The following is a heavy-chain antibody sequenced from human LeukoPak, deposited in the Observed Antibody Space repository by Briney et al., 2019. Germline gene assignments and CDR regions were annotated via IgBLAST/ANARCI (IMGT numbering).Heavy chain of an antibody. CDR1: GGSFSGYY. Sequence: SETLSLTCAVYGGSFSGYYWSWIRQPPGKGLEWIGEINHSRSTNYNPSLKSRVTISVDTSKNQFSLKLSSVTAADTAVYYCARELYSSGYHDAFDIWGQGTMVTVSS. J-gene: IGHJ3*02. D-gene: IGHD3-22*01. V-gene: IGHV4-34*01. CDR2: INHSRST. CDR3: ARELYSSGYHDAFDI.